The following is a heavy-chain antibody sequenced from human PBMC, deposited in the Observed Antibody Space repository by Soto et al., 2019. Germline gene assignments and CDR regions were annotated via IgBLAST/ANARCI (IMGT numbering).Heavy chain of an antibody. Sequence: SVKVSCKASGGTFDSYAISWVRQAPGQGLERMGGVIPMFLKSNYAQKFQGRVTITADKSTNTVYMEMNSLKSEDTAVYYCVRGGGEMANPPPYLYWGQGTQVTVYS. CDR2: VIPMFLKS. D-gene: IGHD3-16*01. V-gene: IGHV1-69*06. CDR1: GGTFDSYA. CDR3: VRGGGEMANPPPYLY. J-gene: IGHJ4*02.